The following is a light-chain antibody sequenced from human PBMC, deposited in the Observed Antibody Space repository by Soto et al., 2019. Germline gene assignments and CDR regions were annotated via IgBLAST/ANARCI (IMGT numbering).Light chain of an antibody. V-gene: IGLV2-14*03. CDR3: SSYTNKDTLV. CDR1: SSDVGGYDH. J-gene: IGLJ3*02. CDR2: DVT. Sequence: QSVLTQPTSVSGSPVQSITISCTGTSSDVGGYDHVSWYQQHPGKAPKLIIYDVTVRPSGISPRFSGSKSDNTASLAVSGLQPEDEADYYCSSYTNKDTLVFGGGTKLTVL.